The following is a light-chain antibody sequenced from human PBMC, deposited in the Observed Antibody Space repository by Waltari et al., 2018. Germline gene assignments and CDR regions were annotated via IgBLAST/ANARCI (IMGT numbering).Light chain of an antibody. Sequence: DIVMTQSPDSLAVSLGERATIKCKSSQSLLSNADNKNYLAWFQQKPGQPPKLLIYWAFIRESGVPDRFSGGGSGTDFTLTISNLQAEDVAVYYCQQHYSTPPKFGQGTKVEIK. CDR2: WAF. CDR1: QSLLSNADNKNY. V-gene: IGKV4-1*01. J-gene: IGKJ1*01. CDR3: QQHYSTPPK.